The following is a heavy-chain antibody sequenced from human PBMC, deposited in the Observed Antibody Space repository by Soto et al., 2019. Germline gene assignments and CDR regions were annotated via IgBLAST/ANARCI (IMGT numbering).Heavy chain of an antibody. V-gene: IGHV4-30-4*01. CDR1: GGSISSGDYY. CDR3: ARYTAMVSDNWFDP. Sequence: PSETLSLTCTVSGGSISSGDYYWSWIRQPPGKGLEWIGYIYYSGSTYYNPSLKSRVTISVDTSKSQFSLKLSSVTAADTAVYYCARYTAMVSDNWFDPWGQGTLVTVSS. D-gene: IGHD5-18*01. CDR2: IYYSGST. J-gene: IGHJ5*02.